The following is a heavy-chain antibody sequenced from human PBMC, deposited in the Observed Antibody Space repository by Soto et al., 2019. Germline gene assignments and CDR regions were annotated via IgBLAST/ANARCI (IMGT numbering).Heavy chain of an antibody. Sequence: SVKVSCKASGGTFSSYAISWVRQAPGQGLEWMGGIIPIFGHANIAQRFQGRVALTWDTSTSTVYMELSGLRSDDTAVYYCARAPYSSSSFFFDYWGQGTPVTVSS. CDR1: GGTFSSYA. CDR2: IIPIFGHA. CDR3: ARAPYSSSSFFFDY. J-gene: IGHJ4*02. D-gene: IGHD6-6*01. V-gene: IGHV1-69*06.